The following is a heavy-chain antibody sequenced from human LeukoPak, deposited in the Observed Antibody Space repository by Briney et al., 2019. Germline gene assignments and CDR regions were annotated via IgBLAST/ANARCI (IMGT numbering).Heavy chain of an antibody. CDR2: IYSIPAGGTT. CDR3: TTVLSIAAAGM. CDR1: GFTFSSYA. J-gene: IGHJ4*02. D-gene: IGHD6-13*01. Sequence: GGSLRLSCAASGFTFSSYAMSWVRQAPGKGLEWIGRIYSIPAGGTTDYAAPVKGRFTISRDDSKNTLYLQMNSLKIEDTAVYYCTTVLSIAAAGMWGQGTLVTVSS. V-gene: IGHV3-15*01.